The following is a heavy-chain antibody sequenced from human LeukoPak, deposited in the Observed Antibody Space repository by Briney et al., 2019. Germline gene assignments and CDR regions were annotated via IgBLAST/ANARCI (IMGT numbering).Heavy chain of an antibody. CDR2: ISDIGSI. CDR3: AGHHPRNTVDF. CDR1: GGSISSYY. V-gene: IGHV4-59*08. J-gene: IGHJ4*02. D-gene: IGHD4-11*01. Sequence: SENLSLNCTVSGGSISSYYWSWIRQPPGKGLEWIAYISDIGSINYNPSLKSRVTISLDTSKNQFSLKLSSVTAADTAVYYCAGHHPRNTVDFWGQGTLVTVSS.